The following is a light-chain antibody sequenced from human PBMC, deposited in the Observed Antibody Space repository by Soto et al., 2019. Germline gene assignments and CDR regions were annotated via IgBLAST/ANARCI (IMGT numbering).Light chain of an antibody. CDR2: DAS. J-gene: IGKJ5*01. V-gene: IGKV3-11*01. CDR3: QQRSTWPPG. Sequence: EIVLTQSPATLSLSPGEIATLSCRASQSVSSYLAWYQQKPGQAPRLLIYDASNRATGIPARFSGSGSGTDFTLTISSLEPEDFAVYYCQQRSTWPPGFGQGTRLEIK. CDR1: QSVSSY.